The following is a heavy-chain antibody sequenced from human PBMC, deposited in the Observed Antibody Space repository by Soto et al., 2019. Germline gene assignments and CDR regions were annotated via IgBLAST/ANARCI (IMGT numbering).Heavy chain of an antibody. CDR3: AKTETTVVRGPYYYYYGMDV. CDR2: ISGSGGST. V-gene: IGHV3-23*01. D-gene: IGHD4-17*01. CDR1: GFTFSSYA. J-gene: IGHJ6*02. Sequence: PGGSLRLSCAASGFTFSSYAMSWVRQAPGKGLEWVSAISGSGGSTYYADSVKGRFTISRDNSKNTLNLQMNSLRAEDTAVYYCAKTETTVVRGPYYYYYGMDVWGQGTTVTVSS.